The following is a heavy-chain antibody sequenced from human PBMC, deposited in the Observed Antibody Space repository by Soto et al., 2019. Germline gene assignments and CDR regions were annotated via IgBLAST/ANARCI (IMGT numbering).Heavy chain of an antibody. CDR3: ARQTQTPTYYYGSGSPTAYYYYGMDV. V-gene: IGHV4-39*01. D-gene: IGHD3-10*01. CDR2: IYYSGST. J-gene: IGHJ6*01. CDR1: GGSISSSSYY. Sequence: TVSGGSISSSSYYWGWIRQPPGKGLEWIGSIYYSGSTYYNPSLKSRVTISVDTSKNQFSLKLSSVTAADTAVYYCARQTQTPTYYYGSGSPTAYYYYGMDVWGQGTTVTVSS.